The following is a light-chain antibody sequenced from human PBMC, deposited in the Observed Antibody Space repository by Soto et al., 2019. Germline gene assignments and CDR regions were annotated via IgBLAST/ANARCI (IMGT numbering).Light chain of an antibody. J-gene: IGKJ5*01. V-gene: IGKV1-13*02. CDR2: DVS. CDR1: QDIRGA. CDR3: QQFNSYPIT. Sequence: AVQLTQSPSSLSASVGDRVTITCRASQDIRGALAWYQQKPGKAPKILIYDVSTLESGGPSRFSGSSSGTDFTLTISSLQPVDFETYYCQQFNSYPITFGQGTRLEIK.